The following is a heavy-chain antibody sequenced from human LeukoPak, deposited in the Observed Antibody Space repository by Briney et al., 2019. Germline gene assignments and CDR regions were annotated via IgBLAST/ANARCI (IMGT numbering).Heavy chain of an antibody. D-gene: IGHD6-19*01. V-gene: IGHV3-15*01. Sequence: GGSLRLSCAASGFTFSNSWMSWVRQAPGKGLEWVGRIKSKTDGGTTEYAAPAKGRFNISRDDSKHTLYLKMKSLKSEDTAVYYCTTVDSSGWYYFDYWGEGRLVSVSS. J-gene: IGHJ4*02. CDR1: GFTFSNSW. CDR2: IKSKTDGGTT. CDR3: TTVDSSGWYYFDY.